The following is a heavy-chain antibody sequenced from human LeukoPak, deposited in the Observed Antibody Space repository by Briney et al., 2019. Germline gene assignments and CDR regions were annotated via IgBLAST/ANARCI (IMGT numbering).Heavy chain of an antibody. CDR2: INSDGSST. CDR1: GFTLSSSW. V-gene: IGHV3-74*01. Sequence: PGGSLGLSCAASGFTLSSSWMHWVRQAPGKGLVWVSRINSDGSSTSYADSVKGRFTISRDNAKNTLYLQMNSLRAEDTAVYYCARYCSGGSCLVDSLDWGQGTVVTVSS. CDR3: ARYCSGGSCLVDSLD. J-gene: IGHJ4*02. D-gene: IGHD2-15*01.